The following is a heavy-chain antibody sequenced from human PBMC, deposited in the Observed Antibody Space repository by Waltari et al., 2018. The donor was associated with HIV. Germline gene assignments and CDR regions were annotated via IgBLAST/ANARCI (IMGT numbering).Heavy chain of an antibody. CDR1: GFTFSSYS. V-gene: IGHV3-21*01. CDR3: AKLGLTYDILTGYYKGGGIEDY. Sequence: EVQLVESGGGLVKPGGSLRLSCAASGFTFSSYSMNWVRQAQGKGLEWVSSISSSSSYIYYADSVKGRFTISRDNAKNSLYLQMNSLRAEDTAVYYCAKLGLTYDILTGYYKGGGIEDYWGQGTLVTVSS. J-gene: IGHJ4*02. D-gene: IGHD3-9*01. CDR2: ISSSSSYI.